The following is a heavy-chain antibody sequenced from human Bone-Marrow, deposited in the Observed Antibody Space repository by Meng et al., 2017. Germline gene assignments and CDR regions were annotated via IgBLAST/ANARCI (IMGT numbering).Heavy chain of an antibody. Sequence: LTCAASGYTFSSYEMNWVRQAPGKGLEWVSYISSSGSTIYYADSVKGRFTISRDNAKNSLYLQMNSLRAEDTAVYYCARDGTYSSSWHDAFDIWGQGTMVTVSS. J-gene: IGHJ3*02. V-gene: IGHV3-48*03. CDR1: GYTFSSYE. CDR2: ISSSGSTI. D-gene: IGHD6-13*01. CDR3: ARDGTYSSSWHDAFDI.